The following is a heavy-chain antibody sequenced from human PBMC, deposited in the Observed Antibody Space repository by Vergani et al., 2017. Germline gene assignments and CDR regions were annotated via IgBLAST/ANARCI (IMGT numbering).Heavy chain of an antibody. CDR2: ISSDGSFE. CDR3: ARDSFGLVVLQF. Sequence: QVQLVESGGGVVQPGRSLRLSCVASGSTLTGYAMHWVRQAPGKGLEWVAVISSDGSFEDYAESVKGRFSISRDNSKNTLYMEMNSLRAEDTAVYFCARDSFGLVVLQFWGQGTLVTVSS. V-gene: IGHV3-30-3*01. D-gene: IGHD3/OR15-3a*01. CDR1: GSTLTGYA. J-gene: IGHJ4*01.